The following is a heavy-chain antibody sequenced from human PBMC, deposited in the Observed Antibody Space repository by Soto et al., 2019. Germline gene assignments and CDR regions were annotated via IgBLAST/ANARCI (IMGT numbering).Heavy chain of an antibody. J-gene: IGHJ5*02. D-gene: IGHD4-4*01. CDR3: ASTPTVDYNPGDWFDT. CDR2: IIPIFGTA. V-gene: IGHV1-69*01. CDR1: GGTFSSYA. Sequence: QVQLVQSGAEVKKPGSSVKVSCKASGGTFSSYAISWVRQAPGQGLEWMGGIIPIFGTANYAQKFQGRVTITADESTSTAYMELSSMRSEDTAVYYCASTPTVDYNPGDWFDTWGQGTLVTVSS.